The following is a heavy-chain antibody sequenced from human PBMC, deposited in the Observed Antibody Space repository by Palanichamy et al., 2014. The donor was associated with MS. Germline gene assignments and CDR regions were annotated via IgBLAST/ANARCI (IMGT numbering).Heavy chain of an antibody. CDR2: ISYDGSNK. CDR1: GFTFSSYG. CDR3: AKDSVGATTAYYYYGMDV. J-gene: IGHJ6*02. D-gene: IGHD1-26*01. Sequence: QVQLVESGGGVVQPGRSLRLSCAASGFTFSSYGMHWVRQAPGKGLEWAAVISYDGSNKYYADSVKGRFTISRDNSKNTLYLQMNSLRAEDTAVYYCAKDSVGATTAYYYYGMDVWGQGTTVTVSS. V-gene: IGHV3-30*18.